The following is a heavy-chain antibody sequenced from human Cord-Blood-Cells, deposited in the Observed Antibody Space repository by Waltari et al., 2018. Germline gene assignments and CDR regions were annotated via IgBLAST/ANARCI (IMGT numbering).Heavy chain of an antibody. CDR1: GGTFSSYA. V-gene: IGHV1-69*09. CDR2: IIPVLGRA. Sequence: QVQLVQSGAEVKKPGSSVKVCCKASGGTFSSYAIRWVRQAPGQGLEWMGRIIPVLGRANDAQKFQGRVTITADKSTSTAYMELSSLRSEDTAVYYCAGSSIAGAAFDIWGQGTMVTVSS. D-gene: IGHD2-15*01. J-gene: IGHJ3*02. CDR3: AGSSIAGAAFDI.